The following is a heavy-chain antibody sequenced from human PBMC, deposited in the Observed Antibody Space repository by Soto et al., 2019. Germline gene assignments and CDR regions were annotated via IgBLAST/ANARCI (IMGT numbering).Heavy chain of an antibody. CDR3: ARERYDYIWGSYPTNYYHMDV. V-gene: IGHV3-33*01. Sequence: QVQLVESGGGVVQPGRSLRLSCAASGFTFSSYGMHWVRQAPGKGLEWVAVIWYDGSNKYYADSVKGRFTISRDNSKNTLYLQMNSLRAEDTAVYYCARERYDYIWGSYPTNYYHMDVWGKGTTVTVSS. CDR1: GFTFSSYG. J-gene: IGHJ6*03. D-gene: IGHD3-16*02. CDR2: IWYDGSNK.